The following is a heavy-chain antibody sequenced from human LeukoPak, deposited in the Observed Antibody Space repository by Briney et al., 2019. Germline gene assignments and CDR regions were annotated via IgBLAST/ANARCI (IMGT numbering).Heavy chain of an antibody. CDR1: GFTVSSNY. Sequence: PGGSLRLSCAASGFTVSSNYMSWVRQAPGKGLEWVSSISSSSSYIYYADSVKGRFTISRDNSKNTLYLQMNSLRAEDTAVYYCAKDSSSPRNYYYYMDVWGKGTTVTVSS. CDR2: ISSSSSYI. D-gene: IGHD6-6*01. V-gene: IGHV3-21*01. CDR3: AKDSSSPRNYYYYMDV. J-gene: IGHJ6*03.